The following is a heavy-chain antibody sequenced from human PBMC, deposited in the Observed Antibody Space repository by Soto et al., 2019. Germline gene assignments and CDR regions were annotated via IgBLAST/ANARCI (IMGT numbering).Heavy chain of an antibody. J-gene: IGHJ6*02. CDR2: INPKSGGT. CDR1: GYSFTDYH. V-gene: IGHV1-2*06. CDR3: ARGHSTARSNGVCSFFYNHEMDV. D-gene: IGHD2-8*01. Sequence: ASVKVSCKASGYSFTDYHIHWVRQAPGQGLEWLGRINPKSGGTSTAQKFQGRVTMTRDRSISTVYMELTRLRSDDTAVYFCARGHSTARSNGVCSFFYNHEMDVWGQGTTVTVSS.